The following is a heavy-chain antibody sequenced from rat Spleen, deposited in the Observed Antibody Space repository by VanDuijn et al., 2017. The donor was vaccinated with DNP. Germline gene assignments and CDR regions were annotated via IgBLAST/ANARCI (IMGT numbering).Heavy chain of an antibody. D-gene: IGHD1-5*01. CDR1: GFTLSHYN. J-gene: IGHJ2*01. CDR2: ISYDGSST. V-gene: IGHV5-7*01. Sequence: EVQLVESGGGLVQPGRSLKLSCAASGFTLSHYNMTWVRQAPQKGLEWVATISYDGSSTYYRDSVKGRFTVSRDNAKSTLYLQMDSLRSEDTATYYCARQGYRYNNFDYWGQGVMVTVSS. CDR3: ARQGYRYNNFDY.